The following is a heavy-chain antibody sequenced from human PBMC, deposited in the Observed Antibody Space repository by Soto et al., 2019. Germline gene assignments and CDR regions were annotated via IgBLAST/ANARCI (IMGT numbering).Heavy chain of an antibody. Sequence: SQTLSLPCGISGDSVSSNSAAWNWLRQSPSRGLEWLGRTYYRSKWYDDYAVSVESRITINPDTSKNHFSLQLNFVTPEDTAVYFCARGEQYSGRIFDYWGQGTPVTVSS. J-gene: IGHJ4*02. CDR2: TYYRSKWYD. D-gene: IGHD1-26*01. CDR3: ARGEQYSGRIFDY. CDR1: GDSVSSNSAA. V-gene: IGHV6-1*01.